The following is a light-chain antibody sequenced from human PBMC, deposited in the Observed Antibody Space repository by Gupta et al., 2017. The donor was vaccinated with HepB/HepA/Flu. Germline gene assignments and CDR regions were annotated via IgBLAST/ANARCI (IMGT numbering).Light chain of an antibody. V-gene: IGKV1-5*03. Sequence: DIQITQSPATLSASVGDRVTITCRASRTISSWLAWYQHKPGKAPKLLIYQASNLETGVPSRFSGSGSGTEFTLTISSLQPDDFATYYCQQYNSPFTFGPGTKVDIK. CDR2: QAS. CDR1: RTISSW. CDR3: QQYNSPFT. J-gene: IGKJ3*01.